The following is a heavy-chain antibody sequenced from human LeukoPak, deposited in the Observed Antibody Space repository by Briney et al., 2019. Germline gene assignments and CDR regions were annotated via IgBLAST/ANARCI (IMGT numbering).Heavy chain of an antibody. J-gene: IGHJ4*02. D-gene: IGHD1-26*01. V-gene: IGHV1-69*05. CDR2: IIPIFGTA. Sequence: SVKVSCKASGSTFSSYAISWVRQAPGQGLEWMGGIIPIFGTANYAQKFQGRVTITTDKSTSTAYMELSSLRSEGTAVYYCARAQSGSYLDYFDYWGQGTLVTVSS. CDR3: ARAQSGSYLDYFDY. CDR1: GSTFSSYA.